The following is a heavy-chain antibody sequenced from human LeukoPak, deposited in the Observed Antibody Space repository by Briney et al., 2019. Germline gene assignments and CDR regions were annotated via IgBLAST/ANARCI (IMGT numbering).Heavy chain of an antibody. V-gene: IGHV4-34*01. D-gene: IGHD4-17*01. Sequence: PSETLSLTCAVYGGSFSGYYWSWIRQPPGKGLEWIGEINYTGSTNYNPSLKSRVTISVDTSKNQFSLKLSSVTAADTAVYYCARAGYGDSDFDYWGQGTLVTVSS. J-gene: IGHJ4*02. CDR3: ARAGYGDSDFDY. CDR1: GGSFSGYY. CDR2: INYTGST.